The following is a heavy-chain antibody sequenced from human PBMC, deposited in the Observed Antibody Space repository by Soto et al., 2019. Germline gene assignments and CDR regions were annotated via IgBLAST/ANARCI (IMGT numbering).Heavy chain of an antibody. V-gene: IGHV4-34*01. D-gene: IGHD3-22*01. CDR1: GGSFSGYY. J-gene: IGHJ2*01. CDR2: INHSGST. Sequence: QVQLQQWGAGLLKPSETLSLTCAVYGGSFSGYYWSWIRQPPGKGLEWIGEINHSGSTNYNPSLKGRVTITVDPAKDRFSLKLGSVTAADPAVYYCAGGHSKTPAWYFDLWGRGTLVTVSS. CDR3: AGGHSKTPAWYFDL.